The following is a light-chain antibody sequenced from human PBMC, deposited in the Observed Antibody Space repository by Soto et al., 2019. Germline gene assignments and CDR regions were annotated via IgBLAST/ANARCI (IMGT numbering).Light chain of an antibody. J-gene: IGKJ1*01. CDR1: QSISIW. Sequence: DIQMTQSPSTLSASVGDRVTITCRASQSISIWLAWYQQKPGKAPKLLIYKASSLESGVPSRFSGSGSGTEFTLTISSLQPDDFATYYCQEYNSYSVTFGQGTKVEIK. CDR3: QEYNSYSVT. V-gene: IGKV1-5*03. CDR2: KAS.